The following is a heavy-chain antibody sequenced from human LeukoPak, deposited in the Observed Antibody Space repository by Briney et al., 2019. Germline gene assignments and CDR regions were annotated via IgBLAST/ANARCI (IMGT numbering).Heavy chain of an antibody. D-gene: IGHD1-26*01. CDR3: AKDSGSYSAYIDY. CDR1: GFTFSSYA. J-gene: IGHJ4*02. V-gene: IGHV3-23*01. CDR2: ISGSGGST. Sequence: PGGSLRLSCAASGFTFSSYAMSRVRQAPGKGLEWVSAISGSGGSTYYADSVKGRFTISRDNSKNTLYLQMNSLRAEDTAVYYCAKDSGSYSAYIDYWGQGTLVTVSS.